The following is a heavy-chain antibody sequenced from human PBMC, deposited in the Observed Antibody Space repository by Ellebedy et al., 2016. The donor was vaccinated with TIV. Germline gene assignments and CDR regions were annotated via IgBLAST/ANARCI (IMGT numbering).Heavy chain of an antibody. J-gene: IGHJ4*02. V-gene: IGHV3-30*03. CDR2: VSYDGTSK. CDR3: ARDQGNYYDARGAFDY. D-gene: IGHD3-22*01. Sequence: GESLKISXAASGFTFSNYGMHWVRQAPGKGLEWVALVSYDGTSKYYSDSVRGRFTISRDNSKNTLYLQMNSLRVDDTALYYCARDQGNYYDARGAFDYWGQGTLVTVSS. CDR1: GFTFSNYG.